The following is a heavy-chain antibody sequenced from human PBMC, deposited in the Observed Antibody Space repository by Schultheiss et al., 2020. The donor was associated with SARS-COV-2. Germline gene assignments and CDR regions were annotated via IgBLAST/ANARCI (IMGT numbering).Heavy chain of an antibody. J-gene: IGHJ6*02. Sequence: WIRQPPGKGLEWVGFIRSKAYGGTTEYAASVKGRFTISRDDSKSIAYLQMNSLRAEDTALYYCAKDAGRYSYGWSDHGMDVWGQGTTVTVSS. D-gene: IGHD5-18*01. CDR3: AKDAGRYSYGWSDHGMDV. CDR2: IRSKAYGGTT. V-gene: IGHV3-49*02.